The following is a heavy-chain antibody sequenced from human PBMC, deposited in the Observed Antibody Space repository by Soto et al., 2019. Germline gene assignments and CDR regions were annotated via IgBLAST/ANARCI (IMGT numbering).Heavy chain of an antibody. CDR1: GLGFTDNK. V-gene: IGHV3-7*01. D-gene: IGHD5-12*01. Sequence: HPGGSMRLSCAASGLGFTDNKMTWIRQAPGKGLEWVANIKQDGSEKYYVDSVKGRFTISRDNAKNSLYVQMNSLTAEDTAVYYCARSRWLRVAFDIWGQGTMVTVSS. CDR3: ARSRWLRVAFDI. J-gene: IGHJ3*02. CDR2: IKQDGSEK.